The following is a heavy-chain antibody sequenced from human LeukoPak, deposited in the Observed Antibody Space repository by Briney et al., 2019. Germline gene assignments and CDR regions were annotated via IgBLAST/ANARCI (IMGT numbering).Heavy chain of an antibody. J-gene: IGHJ6*04. V-gene: IGHV1-2*02. CDR1: GFSFTGYY. CDR2: INPNSGGT. Sequence: ASVKVSCKASGFSFTGYYFHWVRQAPGQGLEWIGWINPNSGGTNYAQKFQGRVTVTRDTSISTMYMELGRLRFDDTAVYYCARKSPRFSSSGMDVWGKGTTVTVSS. D-gene: IGHD3-3*01. CDR3: ARKSPRFSSSGMDV.